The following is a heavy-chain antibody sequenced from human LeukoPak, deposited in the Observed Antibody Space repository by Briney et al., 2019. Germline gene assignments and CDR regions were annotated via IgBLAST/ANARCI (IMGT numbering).Heavy chain of an antibody. CDR3: ARVPRD. Sequence: SQTLSLTCTVSGGSISSGSYFWSWVRQPAGKGLEWIGRIYTSGDANYNPSLQSRVTISIDTSKNQFSLKLSSVTAADTAVYFCARVPRDLGQGTLVTVSS. CDR1: GGSISSGSYF. J-gene: IGHJ4*02. V-gene: IGHV4-61*02. CDR2: IYTSGDA.